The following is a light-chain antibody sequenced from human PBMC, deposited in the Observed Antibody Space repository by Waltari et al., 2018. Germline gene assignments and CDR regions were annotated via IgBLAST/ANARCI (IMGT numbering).Light chain of an antibody. J-gene: IGLJ7*01. CDR2: EDG. V-gene: IGLV1-51*02. CDR1: SSNIGNNY. Sequence: QSVLTQPPSVSAAPGQRVTISCSGGSSNIGNNYVSWYRQFPGTAPKLLIYEDGERPSGIPGRFSGSKSGTSATLDITGLQAGDEADYYCGTWDSSLSGAVFGGGTHLTVL. CDR3: GTWDSSLSGAV.